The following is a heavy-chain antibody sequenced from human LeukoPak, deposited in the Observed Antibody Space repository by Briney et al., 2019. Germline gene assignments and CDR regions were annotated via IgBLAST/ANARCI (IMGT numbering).Heavy chain of an antibody. CDR1: GYTFTSYG. CDR2: INPNSGGT. V-gene: IGHV1-2*02. Sequence: ASVKVSCKASGYTFTSYGISWVRQAPGQGLEWMGWINPNSGGTNYAQKFQGRVTMTRDTSISTAYMELSRLRSDDTAVYYCARASHYYDSSGYYYVYWGQGTLVTVSS. D-gene: IGHD3-22*01. J-gene: IGHJ4*02. CDR3: ARASHYYDSSGYYYVY.